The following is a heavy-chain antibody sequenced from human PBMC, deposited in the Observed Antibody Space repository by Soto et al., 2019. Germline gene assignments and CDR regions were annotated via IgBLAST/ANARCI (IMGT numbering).Heavy chain of an antibody. Sequence: GGSLRLSCAASGFTFSGSAMHWVRQDTGKGLEWVGRIRSKANSYATAYAASVKGRFTIPRDDSKNTAYLQMNSLKTEGTAVYYCTRLTFGELLYGMDVWGQGTTVTVSS. J-gene: IGHJ6*02. CDR1: GFTFSGSA. CDR2: IRSKANSYAT. CDR3: TRLTFGELLYGMDV. D-gene: IGHD3-10*01. V-gene: IGHV3-73*01.